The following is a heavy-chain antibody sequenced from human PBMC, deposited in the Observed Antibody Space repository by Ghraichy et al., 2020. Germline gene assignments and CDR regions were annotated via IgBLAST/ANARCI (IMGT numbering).Heavy chain of an antibody. J-gene: IGHJ4*02. D-gene: IGHD5-18*01. CDR3: AKGSDTAMANLDY. Sequence: SCAASGFTFSSYGMHWVRQAPGKGLEWVAVISYDGSNKYYADSVKGRFTISRDNSKNTLYLQMNSLRAEDTAVYYCAKGSDTAMANLDYWGQGTLVTVSS. CDR2: ISYDGSNK. V-gene: IGHV3-30*18. CDR1: GFTFSSYG.